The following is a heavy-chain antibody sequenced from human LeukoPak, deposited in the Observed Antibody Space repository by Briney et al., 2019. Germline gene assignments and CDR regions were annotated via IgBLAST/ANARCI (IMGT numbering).Heavy chain of an antibody. D-gene: IGHD6-13*01. CDR1: GFTFSSYS. CDR2: ISESGAHT. CDR3: GKDFSSSWLF. V-gene: IGHV3-23*01. Sequence: GGSLRLSCAASGFTFSSYSMNWVRQAPGKGLEWVSSISESGAHTYYADSVKGRFTISRDDSKNTLYLQMNSLRADDTAVYYCGKDFSSSWLFWGQGTLVTVSS. J-gene: IGHJ4*02.